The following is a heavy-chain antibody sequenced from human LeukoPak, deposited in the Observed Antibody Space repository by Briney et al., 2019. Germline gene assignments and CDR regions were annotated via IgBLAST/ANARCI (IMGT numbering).Heavy chain of an antibody. CDR2: IKSKTDGGTT. D-gene: IGHD4-23*01. J-gene: IGHJ4*02. Sequence: PGGSLRLSCAASGFTFSNAWMSWVRQAPGKGLEWVGRIKSKTDGGTTDYAAPVKGRFTISRGDSKNTLYLQMNSLKTEDTAVYYCTTGEDYGGNSVSFDYWGQGTLVTVSS. V-gene: IGHV3-15*01. CDR1: GFTFSNAW. CDR3: TTGEDYGGNSVSFDY.